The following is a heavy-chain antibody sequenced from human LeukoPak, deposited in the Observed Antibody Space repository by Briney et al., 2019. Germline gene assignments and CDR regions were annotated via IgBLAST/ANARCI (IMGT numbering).Heavy chain of an antibody. Sequence: GGSLRLSCAASGLTFSDAWMNWVRQAPGMGLEWVGRIKTKADGGTTEYAAPVKGRISISRDDSKATLYLQINSLRSEDTAVYYCTADMPASSRAADYWGQGTLVSVSS. J-gene: IGHJ4*02. V-gene: IGHV3-15*01. CDR1: GLTFSDAW. CDR2: IKTKADGGTT. D-gene: IGHD2-15*01. CDR3: TADMPASSRAADY.